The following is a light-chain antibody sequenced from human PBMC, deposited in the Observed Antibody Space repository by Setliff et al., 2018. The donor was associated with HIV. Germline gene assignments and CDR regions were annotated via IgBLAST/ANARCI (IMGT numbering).Light chain of an antibody. Sequence: QSALTQPASVSGSPGQSVTISCTGTSSDVGFYNYVSWYQQHPGKAPKLMIYEVSNRPSGVSDRFSGSKSGNTASLTISGLQAEDEADYYCSSYTSSSTFFVVFGGGTKVTVL. CDR1: SSDVGFYNY. J-gene: IGLJ2*01. V-gene: IGLV2-14*01. CDR2: EVS. CDR3: SSYTSSSTFFVV.